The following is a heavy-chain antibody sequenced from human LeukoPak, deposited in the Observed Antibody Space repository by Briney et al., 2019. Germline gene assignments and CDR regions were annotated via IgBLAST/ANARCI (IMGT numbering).Heavy chain of an antibody. D-gene: IGHD1-26*01. V-gene: IGHV3-23*01. Sequence: GGSLRLSCAASGFTFNSYSMSWVRQAAGKGLEWVSYISGSGGSTYYADSVKGRFTISRDNSKNTLYLQMNSLRAEDTAVYYCAKDLAGSGSYSFDYWGQGTLVTVSS. CDR3: AKDLAGSGSYSFDY. J-gene: IGHJ4*02. CDR1: GFTFNSYS. CDR2: ISGSGGST.